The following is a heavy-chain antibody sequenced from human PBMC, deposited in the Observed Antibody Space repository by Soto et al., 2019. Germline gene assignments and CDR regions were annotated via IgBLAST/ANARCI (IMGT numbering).Heavy chain of an antibody. Sequence: SETLSLTCTVSGGSISSSSYYWGWIRQPPGKGLEWIGSIYYSGSTYYNPSLKGRVTISVDTSKNQFSLKLSSVTAADTAVYYCARTIAVVPFDPWGQGTLVTVSS. CDR2: IYYSGST. CDR1: GGSISSSSYY. V-gene: IGHV4-39*01. J-gene: IGHJ5*02. D-gene: IGHD2-15*01. CDR3: ARTIAVVPFDP.